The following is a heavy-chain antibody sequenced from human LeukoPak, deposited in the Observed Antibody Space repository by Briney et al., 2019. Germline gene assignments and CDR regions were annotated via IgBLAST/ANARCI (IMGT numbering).Heavy chain of an antibody. CDR2: IYPGDSDT. Sequence: GESLKISCKGSGYSFSSNWIGWVRQMPGKGLEWMGIIYPGDSDTRYSPSFQGQVTISADKSISTAYLQWSSLKASDTAMYYCARHRYGNYYYYYYMDVWGKGTTVTVSS. CDR1: GYSFSSNW. V-gene: IGHV5-51*01. D-gene: IGHD5-18*01. J-gene: IGHJ6*03. CDR3: ARHRYGNYYYYYYMDV.